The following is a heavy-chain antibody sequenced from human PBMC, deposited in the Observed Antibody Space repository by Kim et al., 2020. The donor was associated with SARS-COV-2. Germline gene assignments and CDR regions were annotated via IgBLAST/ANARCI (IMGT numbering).Heavy chain of an antibody. D-gene: IGHD7-27*01. V-gene: IGHV3-7*03. J-gene: IGHJ4*02. CDR2: GSDK. CDR3: ARENWVIDN. Sequence: GSDKNYVDSVRGRFTVSRDNAKNSLYLQLDSLRAEDTAVYYCARENWVIDNWGQGALVTVSS.